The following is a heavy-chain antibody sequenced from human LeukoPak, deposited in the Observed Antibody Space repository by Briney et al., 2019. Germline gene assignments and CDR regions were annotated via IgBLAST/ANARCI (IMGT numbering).Heavy chain of an antibody. CDR3: AREDYMIRGVMDY. D-gene: IGHD3-10*01. V-gene: IGHV3-21*01. CDR1: GFTFSSYS. CDR2: FSSSSSYI. Sequence: GGSLRLSRAAPGFTFSSYSMNWVRQAPGKGLEWVASFSSSSSYIDYADSVKGRFTISRDNAKNSLYVQMNSLRVEDTAVYYCAREDYMIRGVMDYWGQGSMVTVSS. J-gene: IGHJ4*02.